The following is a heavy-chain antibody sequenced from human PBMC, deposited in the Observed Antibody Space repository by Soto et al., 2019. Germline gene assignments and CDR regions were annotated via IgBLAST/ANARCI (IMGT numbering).Heavy chain of an antibody. D-gene: IGHD3-10*01. CDR3: ASSTAGGSYYGWFDP. V-gene: IGHV4-30-4*01. CDR2: IYYSGST. J-gene: IGHJ5*02. CDR1: GGSIGSGDYY. Sequence: SETLSLTCTVSGGSIGSGDYYWSGIRQPPGKGLEWIGYIYYSGSTYYNPSLKSRVTISVDTSKNQFSLKLSSVTAADTAVYYCASSTAGGSYYGWFDPWGQGTLVTSPQ.